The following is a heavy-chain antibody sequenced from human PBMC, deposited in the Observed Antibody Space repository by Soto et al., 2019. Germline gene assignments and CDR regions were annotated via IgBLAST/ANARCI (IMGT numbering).Heavy chain of an antibody. V-gene: IGHV4-30-2*01. CDR3: ARVVPNIVVVPAAPHFPVGAFDI. CDR2: IYHSGST. CDR1: GGSISSGGYS. J-gene: IGHJ3*02. D-gene: IGHD2-2*01. Sequence: QLQLQESGSGLVKPSQTLSLTCAVSGGSISSGGYSWSWIRQPPGKGLEWIGYIYHSGSTYYNPSLKSRVTITVDRSKNQFSLKLSSVTAADTAVYYCARVVPNIVVVPAAPHFPVGAFDIWGQGTMVTVSS.